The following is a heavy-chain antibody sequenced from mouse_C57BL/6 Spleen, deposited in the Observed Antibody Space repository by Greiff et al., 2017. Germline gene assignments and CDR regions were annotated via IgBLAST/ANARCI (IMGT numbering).Heavy chain of an antibody. CDR1: GFTFSSYT. Sequence: EVHLVESGGGLVKPGGSLKLSCAASGFTFSSYTMSWFRPTPEKRLEWVATISGGGGNTYSPDSVKGRFTISRDNAKNTLYLQMSSLRSVDTALYYCARQIYYDYLYFDYWGQGTTLTVSS. D-gene: IGHD2-4*01. J-gene: IGHJ2*01. CDR2: ISGGGGNT. CDR3: ARQIYYDYLYFDY. V-gene: IGHV5-9*01.